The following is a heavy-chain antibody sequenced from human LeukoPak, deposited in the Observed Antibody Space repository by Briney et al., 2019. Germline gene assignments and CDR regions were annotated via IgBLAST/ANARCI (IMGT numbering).Heavy chain of an antibody. J-gene: IGHJ4*02. D-gene: IGHD3-10*01. CDR1: GGSFSGYY. Sequence: PSETLSLTCAVYGGSFSGYYWSWIRQPPGKGLEWIGEINHSGSTNYNPSLKSRVTISVDTSKNQFSLKLSSVTAADTAMYYCARGVGVLRGVIFNWGQGTLVTVSS. CDR2: INHSGST. CDR3: ARGVGVLRGVIFN. V-gene: IGHV4-34*01.